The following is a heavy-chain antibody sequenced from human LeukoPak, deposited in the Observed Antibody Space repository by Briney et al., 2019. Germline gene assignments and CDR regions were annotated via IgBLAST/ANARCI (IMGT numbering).Heavy chain of an antibody. Sequence: QAGGSLRLSCAASGFTVSTNDMTWVRQAPGKGLEWVSVIFSVGSTYYADSVKGRFTISRDNSKNTLYLQMNSLRAEDTAVYYCASRGDCSGGSCYHWFDPWGQGTLVTVSS. J-gene: IGHJ5*02. V-gene: IGHV3-66*01. CDR1: GFTVSTND. CDR2: IFSVGST. D-gene: IGHD2-15*01. CDR3: ASRGDCSGGSCYHWFDP.